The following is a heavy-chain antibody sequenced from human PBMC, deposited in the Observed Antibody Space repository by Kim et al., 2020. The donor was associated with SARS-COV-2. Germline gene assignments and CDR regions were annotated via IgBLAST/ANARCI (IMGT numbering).Heavy chain of an antibody. Sequence: SETLSLTCTVSGGSISSGGYYWSWIRQHPGKGLEWIGYIYYSGSTYYNPSLKSRVTISVDTSKNQFSLKLSSVTAADTAVYYCARGYEYQLLYLDYWGQGTLVTVSS. J-gene: IGHJ4*02. CDR1: GGSISSGGYY. CDR2: IYYSGST. D-gene: IGHD2-2*01. CDR3: ARGYEYQLLYLDY. V-gene: IGHV4-31*03.